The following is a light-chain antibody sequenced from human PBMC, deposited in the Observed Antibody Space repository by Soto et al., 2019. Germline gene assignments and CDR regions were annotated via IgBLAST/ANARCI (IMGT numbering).Light chain of an antibody. CDR1: QSISSW. Sequence: IQMTQSPSSLSASVGDRVAMTCRASQSISSWLAWFQQKPGKAPKLLIYDASNLESGVPSRFSGSESGTEFTLTINSLQPDDFAAYYCQQYNSYPLTFGGGTKVDIK. J-gene: IGKJ4*01. V-gene: IGKV1-5*01. CDR3: QQYNSYPLT. CDR2: DAS.